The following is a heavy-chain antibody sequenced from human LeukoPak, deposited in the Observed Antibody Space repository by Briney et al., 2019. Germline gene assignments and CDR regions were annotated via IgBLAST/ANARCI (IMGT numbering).Heavy chain of an antibody. CDR3: ARVRDFSRSPFDWFDP. J-gene: IGHJ5*02. CDR2: XNPDSGGT. CDR1: GYTXNGXY. Sequence: GASVKVSCKASGYTXNGXYMHWVRQAPGXXXXXXGWXNPDSGGTDSPQKFQGRVTMTRDASISTAYMELNNLTSDDTAVYYCARVRDFSRSPFDWFDPWGQGTLVTVSS. D-gene: IGHD6-6*01. V-gene: IGHV1-2*02.